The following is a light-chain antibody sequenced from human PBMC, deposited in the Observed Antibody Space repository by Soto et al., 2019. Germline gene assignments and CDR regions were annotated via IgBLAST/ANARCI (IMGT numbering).Light chain of an antibody. V-gene: IGLV2-14*03. CDR2: DVS. CDR3: ASYRSTSTLGV. J-gene: IGLJ3*02. CDR1: GSD. Sequence: QSVLTQPASVSESPGQSITISCTGAGSDVSWYQHHPGKAPKLIIFDVSNRPSGISDRFSGSKSGNTASLTISGLRAEDEAGYYCASYRSTSTLGVFGGGTKLTVL.